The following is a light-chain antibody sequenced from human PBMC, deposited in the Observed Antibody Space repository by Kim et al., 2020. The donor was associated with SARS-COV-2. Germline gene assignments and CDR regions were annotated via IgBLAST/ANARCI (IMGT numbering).Light chain of an antibody. CDR3: HQSSSLPYS. CDR2: FAS. V-gene: IGKV6-21*01. J-gene: IGKJ2*03. Sequence: SVTPEETVTNTCRASQNIGSTVHWYQQKPDQSPMLLIKFASESGSGVPSRFTGSGYGTEFTLTINSLEAEDAATYYCHQSSSLPYSFGQGTKLEI. CDR1: QNIGST.